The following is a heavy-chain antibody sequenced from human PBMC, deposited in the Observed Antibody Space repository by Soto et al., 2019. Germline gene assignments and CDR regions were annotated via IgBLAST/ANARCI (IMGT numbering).Heavy chain of an antibody. CDR3: VASLFSHGIPATAIPIDY. V-gene: IGHV4-59*01. CDR2: IYYSGST. D-gene: IGHD2-2*02. Sequence: SETLSLTCTVSGGSISSYYWSWIRQPPGKGLEWIGYIYYSGSTNYNPSLKSRVTISVDTSKNQFSLKLSSVTAADTAVYYCVASLFSHGIPATAIPIDYWGQGTLVTVSS. CDR1: GGSISSYY. J-gene: IGHJ4*02.